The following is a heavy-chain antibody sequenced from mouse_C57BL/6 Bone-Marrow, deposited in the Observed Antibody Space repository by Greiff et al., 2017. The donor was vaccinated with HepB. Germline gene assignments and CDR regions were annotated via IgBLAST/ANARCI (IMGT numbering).Heavy chain of an antibody. D-gene: IGHD4-1*01. CDR2: IDPEDGET. V-gene: IGHV14-2*01. J-gene: IGHJ3*01. CDR1: GFNIKDYY. CDR3: ARDWDDAY. Sequence: EVKLMESGAELVKPGASVKLSCTASGFNIKDYYMHWVKQRTEQGLEWIGRIDPEDGETKYAPNFQGKATITADTSSNTAYLQLSSLTSEDTAVYYCARDWDDAYWGQGTLVTVSA.